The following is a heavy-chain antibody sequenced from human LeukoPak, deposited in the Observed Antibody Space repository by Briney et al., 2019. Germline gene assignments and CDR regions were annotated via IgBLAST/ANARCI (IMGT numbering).Heavy chain of an antibody. CDR2: ISWNSGSI. CDR1: GFTFDDYA. CDR3: AKDMGPSSSSFFGFDY. D-gene: IGHD6-13*01. V-gene: IGHV3-9*01. J-gene: IGHJ4*02. Sequence: GGSLRLSCAASGFTFDDYAMHWVRQAPGKGLEWVSGISWNSGSIGYADSVKGRFTISRDNAKNSLYLQMNSLRAEDTALYYCAKDMGPSSSSFFGFDYWGQGTLVTVSS.